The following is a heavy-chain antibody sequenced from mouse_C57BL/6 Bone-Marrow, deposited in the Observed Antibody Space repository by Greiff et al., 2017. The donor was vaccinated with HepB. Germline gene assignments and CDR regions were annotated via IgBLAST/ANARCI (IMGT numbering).Heavy chain of an antibody. J-gene: IGHJ3*01. CDR3: ARHSDYDWFAY. D-gene: IGHD2-4*01. CDR1: GFTFSSYT. CDR2: ISGGGGNT. V-gene: IGHV5-9*01. Sequence: DVQLVESGGGLVKPGGSLKLSCAASGFTFSSYTMSWVRQTPEKRLEWVATISGGGGNTYYPDSVKGRFTISRDNAKNTLYLQMSSLRSEDTALYYCARHSDYDWFAYWGQGTLVTVSA.